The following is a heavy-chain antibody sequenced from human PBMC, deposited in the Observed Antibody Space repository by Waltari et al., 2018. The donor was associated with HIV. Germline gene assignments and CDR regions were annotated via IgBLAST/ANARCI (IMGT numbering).Heavy chain of an antibody. CDR1: GYTFTDYY. J-gene: IGHJ4*02. Sequence: QVPLVQSGDAVKKPDASVTVYCKSSGYTFTDYYLHWVRQAPGKRLEWMGWVNPNRGDRNCAPRVQGRVSMTRDPSISTAYMERRSLRADDTAVYYCARDDHDSLTGADHILINSDYWGQGTLVTVSS. V-gene: IGHV1-2*02. CDR2: VNPNRGDR. CDR3: ARDDHDSLTGADHILINSDY. D-gene: IGHD3-9*01.